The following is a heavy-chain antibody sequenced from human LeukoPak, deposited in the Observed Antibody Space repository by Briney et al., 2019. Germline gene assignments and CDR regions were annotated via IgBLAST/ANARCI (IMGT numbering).Heavy chain of an antibody. Sequence: ASVKVSCKASGYTFTSYGINWVRLAPGQGLEWMGWINTNNVNRNYAQKLQGRVTMTTDTSTNTAYMELMSLTSDDTAVYYCARAGQLDYWGQGTLVTVSS. CDR3: ARAGQLDY. J-gene: IGHJ4*02. CDR1: GYTFTSYG. V-gene: IGHV1-18*01. CDR2: INTNNVNR. D-gene: IGHD1-1*01.